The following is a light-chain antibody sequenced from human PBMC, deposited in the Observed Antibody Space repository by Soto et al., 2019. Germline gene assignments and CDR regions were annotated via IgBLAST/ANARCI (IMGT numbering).Light chain of an antibody. CDR2: RTS. CDR3: QHYGNSLWT. V-gene: IGKV3-20*01. Sequence: EIVLTQSPGTLSLSPGERATLCCRSSEIVSSSFLTWYQQKPGQAPRLLIYRTSNRVTGIPDRFSGSGSGTDFTLTISRLEPEDFAVYFCQHYGNSLWTFGQGTKVDIK. CDR1: EIVSSSF. J-gene: IGKJ1*01.